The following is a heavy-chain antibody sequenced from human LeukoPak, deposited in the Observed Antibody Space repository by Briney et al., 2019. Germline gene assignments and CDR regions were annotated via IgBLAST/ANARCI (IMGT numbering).Heavy chain of an antibody. Sequence: ASVKVSCEASGYTFTGYQMHWVRQAPGQGLEWMGWISPKSGDSSYAQKFQGRVTMTRDTSISIAYMELSRLRSDDTAVYYCARDDRSYSTDCWGQGTLVTVSS. J-gene: IGHJ4*02. V-gene: IGHV1-2*02. CDR3: ARDDRSYSTDC. CDR1: GYTFTGYQ. D-gene: IGHD3-22*01. CDR2: ISPKSGDS.